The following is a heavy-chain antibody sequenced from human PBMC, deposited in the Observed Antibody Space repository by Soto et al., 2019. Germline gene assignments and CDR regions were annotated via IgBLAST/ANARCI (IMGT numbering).Heavy chain of an antibody. CDR3: ARKVVGASYSFDY. V-gene: IGHV4-59*01. CDR2: IYYSGST. CDR1: GGSISSYY. D-gene: IGHD1-26*01. Sequence: SETLSLTCTVSGGSISSYYWSWIRQPPGKGLEWIGYIYYSGSTNYNPSLKSRVTISVDTSKNQFSLKLSSVTAADTAVYYCARKVVGASYSFDYWGQGTLVTVSS. J-gene: IGHJ4*02.